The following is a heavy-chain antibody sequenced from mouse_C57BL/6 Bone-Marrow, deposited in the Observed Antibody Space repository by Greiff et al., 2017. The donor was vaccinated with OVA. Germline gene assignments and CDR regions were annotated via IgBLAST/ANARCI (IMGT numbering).Heavy chain of an antibody. Sequence: VQLQQSGAELARPGASVKLSCKASGYTFTSYGISWVKQRTGQGLEWIGEIYPRSGNTYYNEKFKGKATLTADKSSSTAYMELRSLTSEDSAVYFCARRDYYSSRNWYFEVWGTGITVTVSS. CDR3: ARRDYYSSRNWYFEV. J-gene: IGHJ1*03. D-gene: IGHD1-1*01. CDR2: IYPRSGNT. V-gene: IGHV1-81*01. CDR1: GYTFTSYG.